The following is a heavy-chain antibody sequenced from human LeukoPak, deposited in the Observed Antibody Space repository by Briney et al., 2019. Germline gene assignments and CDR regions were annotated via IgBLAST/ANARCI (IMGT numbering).Heavy chain of an antibody. CDR1: GFTFSSYG. V-gene: IGHV3-30*03. Sequence: GGSLRLSCAASGFTFSSYGMHWVRQAPGEGLEWVGVISYDGSNKYYADSVKGRFTISRDNSKNTLYLQMNSLRAEDTAVYYCAREDGSGSYYNPGFDPWGQGTLVTVSS. J-gene: IGHJ5*02. CDR2: ISYDGSNK. D-gene: IGHD3-10*01. CDR3: AREDGSGSYYNPGFDP.